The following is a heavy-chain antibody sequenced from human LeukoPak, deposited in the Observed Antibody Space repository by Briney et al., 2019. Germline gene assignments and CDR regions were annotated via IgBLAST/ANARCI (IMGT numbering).Heavy chain of an antibody. V-gene: IGHV3-23*01. CDR2: ISGSGGTT. D-gene: IGHD3-10*01. CDR1: GFTFSSYA. CDR3: AKHRILRGVIMDHCFDD. Sequence: GGSLRLSCGASGFTFSSYAMSWVRQAPGKGLEWVSAISGSGGTTYYADSVKGRFTISRDNSKNTVYLQMNSLRAEDTALHYCAKHRILRGVIMDHCFDDWGQGTLVTVS. J-gene: IGHJ4*02.